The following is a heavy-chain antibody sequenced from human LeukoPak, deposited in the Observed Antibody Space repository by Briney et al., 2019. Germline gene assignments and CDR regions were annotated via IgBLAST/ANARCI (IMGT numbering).Heavy chain of an antibody. J-gene: IGHJ4*02. D-gene: IGHD1-26*01. CDR3: LHRLRSSSGSYLLDY. CDR2: IYWDDEK. Sequence: ESGPTLVKPTQTLTLTCTFPGFSLTTSGVGVGWTRQPPGKALEWLALIYWDDEKRYSPSLKSRLTITKDTSKNQVVLTMTNMDPVDTAIYYCLHRLRSSSGSYLLDYWGQGTLVTVSS. CDR1: GFSLTTSGVG. V-gene: IGHV2-5*02.